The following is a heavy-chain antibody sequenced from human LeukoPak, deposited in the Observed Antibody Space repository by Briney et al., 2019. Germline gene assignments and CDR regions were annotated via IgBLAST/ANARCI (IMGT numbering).Heavy chain of an antibody. Sequence: SETLSHTCTVSGGSISSYYWSWIRQPPGKGLEWIAYIYYSGSTYHNPSLKSRVSISVDTSKNQFSLKLSSVTAADTAVYYCARGDSSSWSFKIWGQGTRVSVSS. D-gene: IGHD6-13*01. V-gene: IGHV4-59*06. J-gene: IGHJ4*02. CDR3: ARGDSSSWSFKI. CDR2: IYYSGST. CDR1: GGSISSYY.